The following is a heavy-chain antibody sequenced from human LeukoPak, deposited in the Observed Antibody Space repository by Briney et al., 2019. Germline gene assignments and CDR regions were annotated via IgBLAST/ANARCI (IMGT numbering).Heavy chain of an antibody. Sequence: PSETLSLTCTVSSGSISTSNYYWGWVRQPPGKALEWIGNIFYSGSTYYSPSLKSRVTISLDTSRNQFTLKLSSVTAADTAVYYCARAHYYDSSGYYLDYWGQGTLVTVSS. CDR3: ARAHYYDSSGYYLDY. CDR2: IFYSGST. CDR1: SGSISTSNYY. J-gene: IGHJ4*02. V-gene: IGHV4-39*06. D-gene: IGHD3-22*01.